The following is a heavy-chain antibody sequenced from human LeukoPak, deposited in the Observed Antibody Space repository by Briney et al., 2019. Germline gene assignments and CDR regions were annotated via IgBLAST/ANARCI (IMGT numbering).Heavy chain of an antibody. V-gene: IGHV1-46*02. CDR2: INPSGGST. CDR1: GYTFNSYY. Sequence: ASVKVSCKASGYTFNSYYIHWVRQAPGQGLEWMGIINPSGGSTSYAQKFQGRVTMTRDTSTSTVYMELSSLRSEDTAVYYCARGKDTVMGNRNYFDYWGQGTLVTVSS. J-gene: IGHJ4*02. D-gene: IGHD5-18*01. CDR3: ARGKDTVMGNRNYFDY.